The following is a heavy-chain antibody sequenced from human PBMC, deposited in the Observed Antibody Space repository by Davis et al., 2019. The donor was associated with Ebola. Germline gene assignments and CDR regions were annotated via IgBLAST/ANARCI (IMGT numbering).Heavy chain of an antibody. Sequence: PGGSLRLSCAVSGFSFRSYGMHWVRQAPGKGLEWVAVVSFDGSNKYYADSVKGRLTISRDNSKNTLYLQMNSLRAEDTAVYYCARGGYCTGGVCYYFDYWGQGTLVTVSS. CDR2: VSFDGSNK. CDR1: GFSFRSYG. D-gene: IGHD2-8*02. CDR3: ARGGYCTGGVCYYFDY. J-gene: IGHJ4*02. V-gene: IGHV3-30*03.